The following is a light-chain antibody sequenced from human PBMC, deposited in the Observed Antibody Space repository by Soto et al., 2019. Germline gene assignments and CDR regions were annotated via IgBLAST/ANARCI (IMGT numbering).Light chain of an antibody. J-gene: IGKJ3*01. V-gene: IGKV3-11*01. CDR2: DAS. CDR3: QHRYGFT. Sequence: DIVLTQSPATLSLSPGERATLSCRASQSFNSYLAWYQQKPGQAPRLLIHDASHRATGVPARFSGSGSGTDFTLAISSLVPEDFAVYYCQHRYGFTLGAGTKVDIK. CDR1: QSFNSY.